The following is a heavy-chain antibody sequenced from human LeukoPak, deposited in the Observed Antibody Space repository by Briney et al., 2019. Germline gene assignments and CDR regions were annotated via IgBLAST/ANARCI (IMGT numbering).Heavy chain of an antibody. J-gene: IGHJ6*02. D-gene: IGHD3-10*01. CDR2: ISYDGSNK. CDR3: ARWGVYGPSYGMDV. Sequence: GGSLRLSCAASGFTFSSYGMLWVRQAPGKGLEWVAVISYDGSNKYYADSVKGRFTISRDNSKNTLYLQMNSLRAEDTAVYYCARWGVYGPSYGMDVWGQGTTVTVSS. V-gene: IGHV3-30*03. CDR1: GFTFSSYG.